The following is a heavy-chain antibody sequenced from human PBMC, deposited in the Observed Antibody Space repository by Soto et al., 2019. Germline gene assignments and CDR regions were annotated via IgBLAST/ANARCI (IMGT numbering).Heavy chain of an antibody. Sequence: QVQLVQSGAEVKKPGSSVKVSCKASGGTFSSYAISWVRQAPGQGLEWMGGIIPIFGTANYAQKFQGRVKITADESTSTAYMELSRLRSEDTAVYYCARERIAVAGTRYYYGMDVWGQVTTVTVSS. CDR2: IIPIFGTA. J-gene: IGHJ6*02. V-gene: IGHV1-69*01. CDR1: GGTFSSYA. CDR3: ARERIAVAGTRYYYGMDV. D-gene: IGHD6-19*01.